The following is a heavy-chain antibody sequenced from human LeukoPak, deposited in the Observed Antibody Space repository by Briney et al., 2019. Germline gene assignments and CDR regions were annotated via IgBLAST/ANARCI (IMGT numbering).Heavy chain of an antibody. Sequence: ASVKVSCKASGYTFTGYYMHWVRQAPGQGLEWMGWINPNSGGTNYAQKFRGRVTMTRDTSISTAYMELSRLRSDGTAVYYCARDGRETVTNFDYWGQGTLVTVSS. V-gene: IGHV1-2*02. J-gene: IGHJ4*02. CDR2: INPNSGGT. D-gene: IGHD4-11*01. CDR1: GYTFTGYY. CDR3: ARDGRETVTNFDY.